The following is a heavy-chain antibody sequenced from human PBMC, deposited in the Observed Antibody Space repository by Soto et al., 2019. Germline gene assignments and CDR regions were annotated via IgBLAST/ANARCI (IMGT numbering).Heavy chain of an antibody. CDR2: IIPILGIA. J-gene: IGHJ4*02. V-gene: IGHV1-69*02. Sequence: SVKVSCKASGGTFSSYTISWVRQAPGQGLERMGRIIPILGIANYAQKFQGRVTITADKSTSTAYMELSSLRSEDTAVYYCATGRNYEAYFDYWGQGTLVTVSS. CDR3: ATGRNYEAYFDY. CDR1: GGTFSSYT. D-gene: IGHD4-4*01.